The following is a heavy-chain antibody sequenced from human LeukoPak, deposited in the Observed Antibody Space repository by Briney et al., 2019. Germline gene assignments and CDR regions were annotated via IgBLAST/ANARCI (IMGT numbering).Heavy chain of an antibody. Sequence: PLASVKVSCKASGYXFTSYGISWVRQAPGQGLEWMGWISAYNGNTNYAQKLQGRVTMTTDTSTSTAYMELRSLRSDDTAVYYCARDSFVVPADPGKLEGYYYGMDVWGQGTTVTVSS. J-gene: IGHJ6*02. CDR1: GYXFTSYG. V-gene: IGHV1-18*01. CDR2: ISAYNGNT. CDR3: ARDSFVVPADPGKLEGYYYGMDV. D-gene: IGHD2-2*01.